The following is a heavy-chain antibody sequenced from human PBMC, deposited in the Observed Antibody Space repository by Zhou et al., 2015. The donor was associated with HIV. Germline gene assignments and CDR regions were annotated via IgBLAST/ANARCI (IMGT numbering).Heavy chain of an antibody. CDR3: AREGWGSWYFDL. J-gene: IGHJ2*01. D-gene: IGHD7-27*01. V-gene: IGHV1-69*06. Sequence: QVQLVQSGAEVKKPGSSVKVSCRASGGTFSTYGISWVRQAPGQGLEWMGGIVPFFGTANYAQKFQGRVTITADKSTSTAYMELSSLRSEDTAAYYCAREGWGSWYFDLWGRGTLVSVSS. CDR2: IVPFFGTA. CDR1: GGTFSTYG.